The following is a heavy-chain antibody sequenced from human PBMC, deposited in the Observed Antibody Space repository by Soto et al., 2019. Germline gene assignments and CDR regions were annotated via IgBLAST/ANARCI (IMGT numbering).Heavy chain of an antibody. Sequence: QVQLQESGPGLVKPSQTLSLTCTVSGGSISSGGYYWSWIRQHPGKGLEWIGYIYYSGSTYYNPFLKSRDTISVDTSKNQFSLKLSSVAAADTAVYYCARGGDYYDSSGYYVLDYWGQGTLVTVSS. D-gene: IGHD3-22*01. J-gene: IGHJ4*02. V-gene: IGHV4-31*03. CDR2: IYYSGST. CDR1: GGSISSGGYY. CDR3: ARGGDYYDSSGYYVLDY.